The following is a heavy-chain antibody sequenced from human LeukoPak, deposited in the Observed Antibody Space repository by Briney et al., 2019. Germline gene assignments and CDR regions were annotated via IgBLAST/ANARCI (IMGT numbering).Heavy chain of an antibody. V-gene: IGHV4-59*08. J-gene: IGHJ4*02. CDR1: GGSTSSYY. Sequence: SETLSLTCTVSGGSTSSYYWSWIRQPPGKGLEWIGYIYYSGSTNYNPSLKSRVTISVDTSKNQFSLKLSSVTAADTAVYYCARTDCSGGSCPFDYWGQGTLVTVSS. D-gene: IGHD2-15*01. CDR3: ARTDCSGGSCPFDY. CDR2: IYYSGST.